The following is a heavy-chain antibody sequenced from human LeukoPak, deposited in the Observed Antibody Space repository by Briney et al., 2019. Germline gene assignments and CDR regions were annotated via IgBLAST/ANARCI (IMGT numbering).Heavy chain of an antibody. V-gene: IGHV3-11*01. CDR3: ARGASSWYY. D-gene: IGHD6-13*01. CDR2: INSSGSNI. J-gene: IGHJ4*02. Sequence: GGSLRLSCAASGFTLSDYYMSWIRQAPGKARECVSYINSSGSNIYYADSVKGRYTISRDNAKNTLYLQLNSLRADDTVVHYCARGASSWYYWGQGTLVTVSS. CDR1: GFTLSDYY.